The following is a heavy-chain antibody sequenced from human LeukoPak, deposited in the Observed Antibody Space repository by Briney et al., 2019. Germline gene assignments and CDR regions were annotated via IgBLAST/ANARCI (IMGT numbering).Heavy chain of an antibody. CDR1: GGSISSYY. CDR2: IYYSGST. D-gene: IGHD1-1*01. J-gene: IGHJ3*02. V-gene: IGHV4-59*08. CDR3: ARLSTGPYGLGAFDI. Sequence: PSETLSLTCTVSGGSISSYYWSWIRQPPGKGLEWIGYIYYSGSTNYNPSLKGRVTMSVDTSKNQFSLRLNSVTAADTAVYYCARLSTGPYGLGAFDIWGQGTMVTVSS.